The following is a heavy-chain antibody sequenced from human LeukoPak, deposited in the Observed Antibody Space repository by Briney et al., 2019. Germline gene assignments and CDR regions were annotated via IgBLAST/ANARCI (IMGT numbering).Heavy chain of an antibody. Sequence: GGSLRLSCAASGFTFNRHWMTWVRQAPGKGPEWIANVNPDMSEKNYVESVKGRFTISRDKVKNSLYLQMNSLRGDDTAVYYCARDGLPVALDKWGQGPLVTVSS. CDR3: ARDGLPVALDK. V-gene: IGHV3-7*01. D-gene: IGHD2-2*01. CDR1: GFTFNRHW. CDR2: VNPDMSEK. J-gene: IGHJ4*02.